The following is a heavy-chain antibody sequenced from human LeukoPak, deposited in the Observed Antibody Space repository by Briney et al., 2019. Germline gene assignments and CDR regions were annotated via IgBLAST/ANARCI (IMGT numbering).Heavy chain of an antibody. J-gene: IGHJ4*02. CDR2: IYYSGST. D-gene: IGHD3-22*01. CDR3: ARQSHYYDRGSLDY. CDR1: GGSISSYY. V-gene: IGHV4-59*08. Sequence: SETLSLTCTVSGGSISSYYWSWIRQPPGKGLEWIGYIYYSGSTKYSPSLKSRVPISLDTSKNQFSLKLSSVTAADTAVYYCARQSHYYDRGSLDYWGQGTLVTVSS.